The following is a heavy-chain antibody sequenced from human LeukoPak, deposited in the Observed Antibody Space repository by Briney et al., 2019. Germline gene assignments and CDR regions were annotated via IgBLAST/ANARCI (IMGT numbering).Heavy chain of an antibody. CDR3: ARADYYDSSGNFDY. J-gene: IGHJ4*02. V-gene: IGHV4-61*01. Sequence: SETLSLTCTVSGGSVSSGSYYWSWIRQPPGKGLEWIGYIYYSGSTNYNPSLKSRVTISVGTSKNQFSLKLSSVTAADTAVYYCARADYYDSSGNFDYWGQGTLVTVSS. CDR2: IYYSGST. D-gene: IGHD3-22*01. CDR1: GGSVSSGSYY.